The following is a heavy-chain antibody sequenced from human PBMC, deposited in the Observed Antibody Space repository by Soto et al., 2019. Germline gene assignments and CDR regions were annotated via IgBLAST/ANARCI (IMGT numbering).Heavy chain of an antibody. CDR2: FDPEDGET. CDR3: STARWGSGYYRNWFDP. CDR1: GYTLTELC. D-gene: IGHD3-3*01. Sequence: VASVKVSCKVSGYTLTELCMHWVRQAPGKGLEWMGGFDPEDGETIYAQKFQGRVTMTEDTSTDTAYMELSSLRSEDTAVYYCSTARWGSGYYRNWFDPWGQGTLVTVSS. J-gene: IGHJ5*02. V-gene: IGHV1-24*01.